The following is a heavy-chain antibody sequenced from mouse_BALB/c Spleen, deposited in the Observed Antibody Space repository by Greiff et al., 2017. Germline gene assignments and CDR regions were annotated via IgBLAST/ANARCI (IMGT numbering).Heavy chain of an antibody. Sequence: QVQLQQSGAELVRPGTSVKISCKASGYTFTNYWLGWVKQRPGHGLEWIGDIYPGGGYTNYNEKFKGKATLTADTSSSTAYMQLSSLTSEDSAVYFCARSAMVLYAMDYWGQGTSVTVSS. D-gene: IGHD1-1*02. J-gene: IGHJ4*01. CDR3: ARSAMVLYAMDY. CDR1: GYTFTNYW. V-gene: IGHV1-63*02. CDR2: IYPGGGYT.